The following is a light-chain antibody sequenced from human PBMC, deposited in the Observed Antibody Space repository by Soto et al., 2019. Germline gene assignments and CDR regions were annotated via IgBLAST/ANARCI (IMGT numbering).Light chain of an antibody. CDR2: GSS. V-gene: IGKV3-20*01. CDR1: QSVRNNY. Sequence: EVVLTQSPGTLSLSPGERATLSCRASQSVRNNYLAWYQQKPGQSPKLLIFGSSDRATGIPDRFSGSGSGTDFTLTISRLEPEDFAVYYCQQYNNWPRTFGQGTKVEVK. J-gene: IGKJ1*01. CDR3: QQYNNWPRT.